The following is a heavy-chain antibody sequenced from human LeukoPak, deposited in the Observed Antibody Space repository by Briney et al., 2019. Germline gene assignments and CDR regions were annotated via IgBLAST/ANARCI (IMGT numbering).Heavy chain of an antibody. CDR3: ARAYCSSTSCYRLYYYYGMDV. Sequence: GGSLRLSCAASGFTFSSYWMSWVRQAPGKGLEWVANIKQDGSEKYYVDSVKGRFTISRDNAENSLYLQMNSLRAEDTAVYYCARAYCSSTSCYRLYYYYGMDVWGKGTTVTVSS. J-gene: IGHJ6*04. V-gene: IGHV3-7*03. CDR2: IKQDGSEK. D-gene: IGHD2-2*01. CDR1: GFTFSSYW.